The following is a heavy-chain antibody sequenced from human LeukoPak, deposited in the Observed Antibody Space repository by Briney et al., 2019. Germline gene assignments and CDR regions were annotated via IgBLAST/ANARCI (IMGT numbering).Heavy chain of an antibody. Sequence: SETLSLTCAVSGGSISSSNWWSWVRQPPGKGLEWIGEIYHSGSTNYNPSLKSRVTISVDTSKNQISLKLNSVTAADTAVYYCGRDSRGPDYWGQGTLVTVSS. CDR3: GRDSRGPDY. V-gene: IGHV4-4*02. D-gene: IGHD3-22*01. CDR1: GGSISSSNW. CDR2: IYHSGST. J-gene: IGHJ4*02.